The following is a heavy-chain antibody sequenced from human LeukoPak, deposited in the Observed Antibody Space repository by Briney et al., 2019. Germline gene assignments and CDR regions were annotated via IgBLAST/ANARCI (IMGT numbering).Heavy chain of an antibody. CDR1: GFTFSSYS. CDR3: ARVSVGRYYFDN. Sequence: GGSLRLSCGASGFTFSSYSMNWVRQAPGKGLEWLSYISSSSGTIYYADSVKGRFTISRDNAKNSLYLQMNSLRAEDTAVYYCARVSVGRYYFDNWGQGTPVTVS. CDR2: ISSSSGTI. V-gene: IGHV3-48*04. J-gene: IGHJ4*02. D-gene: IGHD3-3*02.